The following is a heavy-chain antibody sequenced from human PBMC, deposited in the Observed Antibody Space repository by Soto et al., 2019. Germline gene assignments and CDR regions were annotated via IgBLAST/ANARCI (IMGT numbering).Heavy chain of an antibody. D-gene: IGHD3-16*01. J-gene: IGHJ5*02. Sequence: QVQLVQSGAEVKKPGASVKVSCKASGYTFTSYGISWVRQAPGQGLEWMGWISAYNGNTNSAQKLQRKVTMTTDTSTSTAYMELRSLRPDDTAVYYCAMYDGGALIFDPWGQGTPVTVSS. CDR3: AMYDGGALIFDP. CDR1: GYTFTSYG. V-gene: IGHV1-18*04. CDR2: ISAYNGNT.